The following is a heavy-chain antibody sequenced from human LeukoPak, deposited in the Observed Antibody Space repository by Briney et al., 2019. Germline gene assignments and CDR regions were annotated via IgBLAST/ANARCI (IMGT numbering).Heavy chain of an antibody. CDR2: IYSGDSDT. CDR1: GYSFTSYW. V-gene: IGHV5-51*01. Sequence: KIGESLKISCKGSGYSFTSYWIGWVRHMPGKGLEWMGIIYSGDSDTRYSPSFQGQVTISADKSISTAYLQWSSLTASDTAMYYCARQFGLYSSSFFAYWGQGTLVTVSS. J-gene: IGHJ4*02. D-gene: IGHD6-13*01. CDR3: ARQFGLYSSSFFAY.